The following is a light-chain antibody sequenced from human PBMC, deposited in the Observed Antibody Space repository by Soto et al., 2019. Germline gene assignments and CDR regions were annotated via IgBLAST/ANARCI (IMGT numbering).Light chain of an antibody. CDR2: DNN. J-gene: IGLJ2*01. Sequence: QSVLTQPPSVSAAPGQKVTISCSGSSSNIGKSYVAWYQQLPGTAPKLLIYDNNKRPSGIPDRFSGSKSGTSATLGITGLQTGDEADYYCGTWDSSLSVGVFGGGTKLTVL. CDR1: SSNIGKSY. V-gene: IGLV1-51*01. CDR3: GTWDSSLSVGV.